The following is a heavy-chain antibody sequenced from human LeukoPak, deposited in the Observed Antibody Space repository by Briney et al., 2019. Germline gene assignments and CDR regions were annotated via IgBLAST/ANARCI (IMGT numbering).Heavy chain of an antibody. Sequence: GGSLRLSCAASGFTVSSNYMSWVRQAPGKGLEWLSVIYCGGSTYYADSVKGRFTISRDNSKNTLYLQMNSLRAEDTAVYYCARNAGKPAAGTDYCYYYGMDVWGQGTTVTVSS. CDR2: IYCGGST. D-gene: IGHD6-13*01. J-gene: IGHJ6*02. CDR3: ARNAGKPAAGTDYCYYYGMDV. V-gene: IGHV3-66*01. CDR1: GFTVSSNY.